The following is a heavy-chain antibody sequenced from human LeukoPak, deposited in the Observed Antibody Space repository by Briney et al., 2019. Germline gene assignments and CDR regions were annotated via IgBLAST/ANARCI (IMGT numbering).Heavy chain of an antibody. J-gene: IGHJ4*02. Sequence: ASVKVSCKASGYTFATYYIHWVRQAPGQGLEWMGIINPKRGITNYAQKVQGRVTITGDRSASTVYMDLGSLKSEYTAVCYCARREDLVEVAAATIEYWGPGAPVTVSS. D-gene: IGHD2-15*01. CDR2: INPKRGIT. V-gene: IGHV1-46*01. CDR3: ARREDLVEVAAATIEY. CDR1: GYTFATYY.